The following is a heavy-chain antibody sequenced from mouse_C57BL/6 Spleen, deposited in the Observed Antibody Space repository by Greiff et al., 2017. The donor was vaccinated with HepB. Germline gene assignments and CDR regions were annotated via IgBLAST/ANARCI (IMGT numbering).Heavy chain of an antibody. CDR3: ARRTVVAPDD. D-gene: IGHD1-1*01. V-gene: IGHV1-82*01. Sequence: VQLQQSGPELVKPGASVKISCKASGYAFSSSWMNWVKQRPGKGLEWIGRIYPGDGDTNYNGKFKGKATLTADKSSSTAYMQLSSLTSEDSAVYFCARRTVVAPDDWGQGTTLTVSS. CDR2: IYPGDGDT. J-gene: IGHJ2*01. CDR1: GYAFSSSW.